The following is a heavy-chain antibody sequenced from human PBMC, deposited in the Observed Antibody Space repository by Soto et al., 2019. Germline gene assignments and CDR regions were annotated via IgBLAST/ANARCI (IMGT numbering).Heavy chain of an antibody. D-gene: IGHD4-17*01. Sequence: SETLSLTCTVSGGSISNYYWSWIRQPAGKGLEWIGRIYTSGNTNYNPSLKGRVTMSVDMSKNQFSLKLSSVAAADTAVYYCARDDSGDNGRAFDPWGQGTLVTVSS. V-gene: IGHV4-4*07. CDR1: GGSISNYY. CDR3: ARDDSGDNGRAFDP. CDR2: IYTSGNT. J-gene: IGHJ5*02.